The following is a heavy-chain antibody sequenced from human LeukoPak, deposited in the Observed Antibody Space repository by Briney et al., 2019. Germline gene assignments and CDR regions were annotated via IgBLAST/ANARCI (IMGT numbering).Heavy chain of an antibody. Sequence: SETLSLTCAVSGYSISSSNWWGFIRQPPGKGLEWIGYIYYSGSTWYNPSLKSRVTMSVDTSKNQFSLKLSSVTAVDTAVYYCARYDSSGYCFDYWGQGTLFTVSS. J-gene: IGHJ4*02. CDR1: GYSISSSNW. CDR3: ARYDSSGYCFDY. D-gene: IGHD3-22*01. CDR2: IYYSGST. V-gene: IGHV4-28*01.